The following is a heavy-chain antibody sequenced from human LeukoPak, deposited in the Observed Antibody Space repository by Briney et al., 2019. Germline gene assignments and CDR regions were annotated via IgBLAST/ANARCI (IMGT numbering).Heavy chain of an antibody. D-gene: IGHD1-26*01. CDR1: GGSISSHF. V-gene: IGHV4-59*11. Sequence: PSETLSLTCTVSGGSISSHFWSWIRQPPGKGLEWIGYIHYTGSTDYNPSVKSRVTMSVDTSKNQFSLKLSSVTAADTAVYYCARDGYSGSSLFDYWGQGTLVTVSS. CDR3: ARDGYSGSSLFDY. CDR2: IHYTGST. J-gene: IGHJ4*02.